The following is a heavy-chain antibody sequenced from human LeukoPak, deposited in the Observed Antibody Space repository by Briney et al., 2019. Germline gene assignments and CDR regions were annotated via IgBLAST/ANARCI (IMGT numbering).Heavy chain of an antibody. J-gene: IGHJ4*02. V-gene: IGHV3-30-3*01. D-gene: IGHD3-10*01. Sequence: GGSLRLSCAASGFTFSSYAMHWVRQAPGKGLEWVAVISYDGSNKFYADSVKGRFTLSRDNSKNTLYLQMNSLRIEDTAAYYCGRGSVGFGELNYWGQGTLVTVSS. CDR3: GRGSVGFGELNY. CDR1: GFTFSSYA. CDR2: ISYDGSNK.